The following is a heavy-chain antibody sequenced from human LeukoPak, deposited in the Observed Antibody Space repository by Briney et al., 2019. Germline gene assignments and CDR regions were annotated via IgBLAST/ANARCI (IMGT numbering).Heavy chain of an antibody. D-gene: IGHD2-15*01. V-gene: IGHV4-31*03. Sequence: PSQTLSLTCTVSGDSISSGGYYWSWIRQHPGKGLEWIGYTYYGGGTYYNPSLKSRVIISVDRSKNQFSLNLRSVTAADTAVYYCARVVGYCSGGSCYSIDAFDIWGQGTMATVSS. J-gene: IGHJ3*02. CDR2: TYYGGGT. CDR3: ARVVGYCSGGSCYSIDAFDI. CDR1: GDSISSGGYY.